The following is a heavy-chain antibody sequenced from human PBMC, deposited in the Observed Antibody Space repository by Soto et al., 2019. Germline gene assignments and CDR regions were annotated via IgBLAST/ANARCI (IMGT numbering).Heavy chain of an antibody. D-gene: IGHD2-2*01. CDR1: GFAVNSDY. V-gene: IGHV3-53*03. CDR3: VKTSSY. J-gene: IGHJ4*02. CDR2: IFGGGTT. Sequence: EVQLVASGGGLIQPGGSLRLTCAASGFAVNSDYMSWVRQAPGKGLEWVSVIFGGGTTDYSVSVKGRFAISRDNSKNTGFLQMNSMSVEETAVDFCVKTSSYWGQGTRVVVSS.